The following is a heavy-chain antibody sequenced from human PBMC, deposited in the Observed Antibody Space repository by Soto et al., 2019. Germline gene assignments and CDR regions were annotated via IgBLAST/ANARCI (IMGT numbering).Heavy chain of an antibody. D-gene: IGHD2-8*02. CDR3: ANLLAETPYDYYGMDV. Sequence: GGSLRLSCAASGFTFSSYAMSWVRQAPGKGLEWVSAISGSGGSTYYADSVKGRFTISRDNSKNTLYLQMNSLRAEDTAVYYCANLLAETPYDYYGMDVWGQGTTVTDSS. CDR1: GFTFSSYA. J-gene: IGHJ6*02. CDR2: ISGSGGST. V-gene: IGHV3-23*01.